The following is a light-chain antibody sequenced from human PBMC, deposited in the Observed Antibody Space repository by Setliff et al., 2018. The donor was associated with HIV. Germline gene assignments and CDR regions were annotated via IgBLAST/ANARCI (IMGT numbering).Light chain of an antibody. J-gene: IGLJ2*01. CDR2: DVS. CDR3: ISCTSSTVV. V-gene: IGLV2-14*03. CDR1: SSDVGGYNY. Sequence: QSALTQPASVSGSPGQSITISCTGTSSDVGGYNYVPWYQQHPGKAPKLMIYDVSNRPSGVSNRFSGSKSGNTASLTISGLQAEDEADYYCISCTSSTVVFGGGTKVTVL.